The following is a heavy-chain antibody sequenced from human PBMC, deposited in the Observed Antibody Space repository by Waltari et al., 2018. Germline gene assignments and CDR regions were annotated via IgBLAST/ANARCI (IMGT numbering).Heavy chain of an antibody. CDR2: IYYSGST. J-gene: IGHJ4*02. CDR3: ARGHSGIGR. V-gene: IGHV4-59*11. D-gene: IGHD1-26*01. CDR1: GGSISSHY. Sequence: QVQLQESGPGLVKPSETLSLTCTVSGGSISSHYWSWIRQPPGKGLEWIGYIYYSGSTNYNPSLKSRVTISVDTSKNQFSLKLSSVTAADTAVYYCARGHSGIGRWGQGTLVTVSS.